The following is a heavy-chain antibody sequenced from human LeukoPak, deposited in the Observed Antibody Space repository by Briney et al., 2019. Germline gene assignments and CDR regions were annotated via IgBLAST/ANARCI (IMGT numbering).Heavy chain of an antibody. CDR2: IYHSGST. V-gene: IGHV4-38-2*02. J-gene: IGHJ6*03. CDR1: GYSISSGYY. CDR3: ARDNVMDV. Sequence: SETLSLTCTVPGYSISSGYYWGWIRPPPGKGLEWIGSIYHSGSTYYNPSLKRRVTISVDTSKNQFSLKLSSVTAADTAVYYCARDNVMDVWGKGTTVTVSS.